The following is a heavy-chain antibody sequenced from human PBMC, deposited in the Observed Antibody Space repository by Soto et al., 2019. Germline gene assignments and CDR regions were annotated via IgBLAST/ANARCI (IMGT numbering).Heavy chain of an antibody. D-gene: IGHD2-2*01. V-gene: IGHV4-30-2*01. CDR3: AGSGYCSSTTCYFFDY. CDR1: GASISSDGYS. J-gene: IGHJ4*02. Sequence: SETLSLTCTVSGASISSDGYSWSWIRQPPGKGLEWIGYFYHDGTTYYNPSLRSRVTISVDKSKNQFSLRLISVTAADTAVYYCAGSGYCSSTTCYFFDYWGQGALVTVSS. CDR2: FYHDGTT.